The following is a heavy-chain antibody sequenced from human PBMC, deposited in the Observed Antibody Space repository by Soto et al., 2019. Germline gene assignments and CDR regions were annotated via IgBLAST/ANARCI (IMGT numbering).Heavy chain of an antibody. Sequence: SETLSLTCAVYGGSFSDYSLTWIRQPPGKGLEWIGEINHSGSTYYNPSLKSRVTISVDKSKNQFSLKLNSVTAADTAVYYCARHALPYCSGGSCEGDNWGQGTLVTVSS. CDR2: INHSGST. CDR1: GGSFSDYS. V-gene: IGHV4-34*01. CDR3: ARHALPYCSGGSCEGDN. J-gene: IGHJ4*02. D-gene: IGHD2-15*01.